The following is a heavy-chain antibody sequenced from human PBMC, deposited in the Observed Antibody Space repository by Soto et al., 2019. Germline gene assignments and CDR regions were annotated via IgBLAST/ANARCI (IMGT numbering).Heavy chain of an antibody. CDR3: ARGLSGRPFDY. D-gene: IGHD5-12*01. CDR2: IDWDDDK. Sequence: SGPTLVNPTQTLTLTCTFSGFSLSTSGMRVSWIRQPPGKALGWLARIDWDDDKFYSTSLKTRLTISKDTSKNQVVLTMTNMDPVDTATYFCARGLSGRPFDYWGRGTLVTVSS. J-gene: IGHJ4*02. V-gene: IGHV2-70*04. CDR1: GFSLSTSGMR.